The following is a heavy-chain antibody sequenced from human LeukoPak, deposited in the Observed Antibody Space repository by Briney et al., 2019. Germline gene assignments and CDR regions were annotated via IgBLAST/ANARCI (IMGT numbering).Heavy chain of an antibody. Sequence: GRSPRLSCAASGFTFSSYGMHWVRQAPGKGLEWVAVISYDGSNKYYADSVKGRFTISRDNSKNTLYLQMNSLRAEDTAVYYCAKGDNWNEDGGLGYWGQGTLVTVSS. CDR2: ISYDGSNK. CDR1: GFTFSSYG. V-gene: IGHV3-30*18. CDR3: AKGDNWNEDGGLGY. D-gene: IGHD1-1*01. J-gene: IGHJ4*02.